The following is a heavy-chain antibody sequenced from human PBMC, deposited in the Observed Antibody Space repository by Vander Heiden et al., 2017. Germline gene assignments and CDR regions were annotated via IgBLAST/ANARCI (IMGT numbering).Heavy chain of an antibody. Sequence: QMQLVQSGPEVKKPGTSVQVSCKASGFTFPSPAVQWVRQARGQRLEWIGWIVVGSGNTAYAQKLQERVTITRDKSTSTAYMELSSLRSEDTAVYYCAAAHYYDSSGSWYFDLWGRGTLVTVSS. CDR2: IVVGSGNT. D-gene: IGHD3-22*01. CDR3: AAAHYYDSSGSWYFDL. CDR1: GFTFPSPA. V-gene: IGHV1-58*01. J-gene: IGHJ2*01.